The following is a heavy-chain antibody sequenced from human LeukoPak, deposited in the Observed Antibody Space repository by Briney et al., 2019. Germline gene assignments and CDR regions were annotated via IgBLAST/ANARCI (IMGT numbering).Heavy chain of an antibody. CDR1: GGTFSSYA. V-gene: IGHV1-69*06. D-gene: IGHD3-22*01. CDR2: IIPIFGTA. CDR3: ARQPNYYYDSSGYPNWFDP. J-gene: IGHJ5*02. Sequence: SVKVSCKASGGTFSSYAISWVRQAPGQGLEWMGGIIPIFGTANYAQKFQGRVTITADKSTSTAYTELSSLRSEDTAVYYCARQPNYYYDSSGYPNWFDPWGQGTLVTVSS.